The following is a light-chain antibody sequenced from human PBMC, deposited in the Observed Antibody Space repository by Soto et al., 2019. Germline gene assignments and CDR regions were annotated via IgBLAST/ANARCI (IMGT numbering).Light chain of an antibody. CDR2: EGS. J-gene: IGLJ2*01. CDR1: SSDIGSYNF. Sequence: QSALTQPASVSGSPGQSITLSCTGTSSDIGSYNFVSWYQQHPGEAPKIMIYEGSKRPSGVSHRFSGSKSGNTASLTISGLQAEDEADYYCCSYVGSSTLVFGGGTKVTVL. CDR3: CSYVGSSTLV. V-gene: IGLV2-23*01.